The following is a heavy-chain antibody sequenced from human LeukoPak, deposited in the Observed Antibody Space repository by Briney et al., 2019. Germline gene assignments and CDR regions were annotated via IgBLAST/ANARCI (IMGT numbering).Heavy chain of an antibody. CDR1: GFTFSDYW. Sequence: GGSLRLSCAASGFTFSDYWMHWVRQAPGKGLVWVSLIHSDGGTTNYADSVKGRFTISRDNAKNTVNLQMNSLRVEDTAVYYCARDIYSIAEWGQGTLVTVSS. V-gene: IGHV3-74*01. CDR2: IHSDGGTT. J-gene: IGHJ4*02. CDR3: ARDIYSIAE. D-gene: IGHD1-26*01.